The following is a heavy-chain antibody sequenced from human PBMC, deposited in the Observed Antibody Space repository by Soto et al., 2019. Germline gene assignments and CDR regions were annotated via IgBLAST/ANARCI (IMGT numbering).Heavy chain of an antibody. J-gene: IGHJ4*02. Sequence: QVQLQESGPGLVKPSETLSLTCTVAGDAISSGARSWSWIRQPPGRGLEWIGSIHHSGTTYYNPSLISRISISLATSQNQFSLTLRSVTAADTAVYWCVGAPNLYYFDFWGQGPLVTVSS. CDR1: GDAISSGARS. CDR2: IHHSGTT. CDR3: VGAPNLYYFDF. V-gene: IGHV4-31*03. D-gene: IGHD4-17*01.